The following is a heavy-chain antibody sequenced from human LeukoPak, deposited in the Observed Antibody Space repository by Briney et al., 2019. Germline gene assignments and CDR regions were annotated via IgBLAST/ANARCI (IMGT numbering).Heavy chain of an antibody. J-gene: IGHJ5*02. CDR2: IYYSGST. V-gene: IGHV4-59*01. CDR1: GGSISSYY. Sequence: PSETLSLTCTVSGGSISSYYWSWIRQPPGKGLEWIGYIYYSGSTNYNPSLKSRVTISVDTSKNQFSLKLSSVTADDTAVYYCARDPWGDQRGPVRKLDPWGQGTLVTVSS. D-gene: IGHD2-2*01. CDR3: ARDPWGDQRGPVRKLDP.